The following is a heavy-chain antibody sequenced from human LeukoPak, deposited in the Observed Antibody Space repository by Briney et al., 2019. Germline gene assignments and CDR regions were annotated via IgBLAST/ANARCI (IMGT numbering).Heavy chain of an antibody. V-gene: IGHV3-20*04. CDR3: ARAATGVVAATPDY. J-gene: IGHJ4*02. D-gene: IGHD2-15*01. CDR2: INWNGGST. CDR1: GFTFDDYG. Sequence: PGGSLRLSCAASGFTFDDYGMSWVRQAPVKGLEWVSGINWNGGSTGYADSVTGRFTISRDTANNSLYLHTNSLSAEDTALYSCARAATGVVAATPDYWGQGTLVTVSS.